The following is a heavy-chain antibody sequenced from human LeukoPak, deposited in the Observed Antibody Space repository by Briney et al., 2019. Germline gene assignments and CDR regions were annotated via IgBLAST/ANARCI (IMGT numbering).Heavy chain of an antibody. CDR3: ASPGVYYGSGSYYY. CDR2: IYSGGST. D-gene: IGHD3-10*01. CDR1: GFTVSSNY. V-gene: IGHV3-53*01. Sequence: PGGSLRLSCAASGFTVSSNYMSWVRPAPGKGLEWVSVIYSGGSTYYADSVKGRFTISRDNSKNTLYLQMNSLRAEDTAVYYCASPGVYYGSGSYYYWGQGTLVTVSS. J-gene: IGHJ4*02.